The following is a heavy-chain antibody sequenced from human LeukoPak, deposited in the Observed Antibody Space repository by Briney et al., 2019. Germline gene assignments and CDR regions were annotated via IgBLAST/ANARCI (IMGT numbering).Heavy chain of an antibody. J-gene: IGHJ4*02. CDR3: ARASFDSSGYYYPDY. V-gene: IGHV4-34*01. CDR2: INHSGST. Sequence: PSETLSLTCAVYGGSFRGYYWSWIRQPPGKGLEWIGEINHSGSTNYNPSLKSRVTISVDTSKNQFSLKLSSVTAADTAVYYCARASFDSSGYYYPDYWGQGTLVTVSS. D-gene: IGHD3-22*01. CDR1: GGSFRGYY.